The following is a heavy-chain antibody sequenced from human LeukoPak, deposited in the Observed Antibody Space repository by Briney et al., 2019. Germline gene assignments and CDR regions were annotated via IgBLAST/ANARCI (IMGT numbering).Heavy chain of an antibody. J-gene: IGHJ3*02. CDR2: IKEDGSGK. V-gene: IGHV3-7*04. D-gene: IGHD1-26*01. Sequence: GGSLRLSCAVSGFTFSSYWMSWVRQAPGKGLEWVANIKEDGSGKYYVDSVKGRFTISRDNAKNSLYLQMNSLRAEDTAVYHCARETGRDDSGSYPIDIWGQGTMVTVSS. CDR3: ARETGRDDSGSYPIDI. CDR1: GFTFSSYW.